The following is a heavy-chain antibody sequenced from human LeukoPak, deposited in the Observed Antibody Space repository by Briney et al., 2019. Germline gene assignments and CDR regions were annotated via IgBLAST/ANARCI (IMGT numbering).Heavy chain of an antibody. CDR3: AKGHSDYGTGFDR. CDR1: GLTFSNFA. V-gene: IGHV3-23*01. J-gene: IGHJ4*02. D-gene: IGHD4/OR15-4a*01. CDR2: ISGTGDKT. Sequence: GGSLRLSCAASGLTFSNFAMSWVRQAPGKGLESVLVISGTGDKTYYADSVKGRFTISRDNSQNTLYLQMNSLRAEDTAAYYCAKGHSDYGTGFDRWGQGTLVTVSS.